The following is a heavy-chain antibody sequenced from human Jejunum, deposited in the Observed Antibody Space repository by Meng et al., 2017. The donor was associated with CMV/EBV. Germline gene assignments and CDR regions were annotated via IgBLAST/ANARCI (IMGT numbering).Heavy chain of an antibody. CDR1: GDKVRGYG. CDR2: IRGYNGNT. Sequence: KVSGDKVRGYGVNWVRQAPGQGLEWMGWIRGYNGNTNYAQRLQGRVTMTQDTSTNTAYMELMSLRSDDTGVYYCARSGMNDYGFLDYWGQGTLVTVSS. J-gene: IGHJ4*02. CDR3: ARSGMNDYGFLDY. V-gene: IGHV1-18*01. D-gene: IGHD4/OR15-4a*01.